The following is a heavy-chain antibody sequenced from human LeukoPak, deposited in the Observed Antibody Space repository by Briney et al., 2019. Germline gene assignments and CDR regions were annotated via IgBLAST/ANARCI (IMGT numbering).Heavy chain of an antibody. CDR1: GYSISSGYY. CDR2: LDSSGST. D-gene: IGHD4-23*01. V-gene: IGHV4-38-2*01. Sequence: SETLSLTCAVSGYSISSGYYWGWIRQTPGKGLEWIGNLDSSGSTYYNPSLKSRVTISVGTSKNQFSLNLRSVTAADTAIYFCSRSHDYGGLYFYYYMDVWGKGTTVTVSS. J-gene: IGHJ6*03. CDR3: SRSHDYGGLYFYYYMDV.